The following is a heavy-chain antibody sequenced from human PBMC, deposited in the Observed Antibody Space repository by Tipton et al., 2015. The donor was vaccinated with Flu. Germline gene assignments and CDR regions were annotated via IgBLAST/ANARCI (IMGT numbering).Heavy chain of an antibody. D-gene: IGHD6-19*01. CDR3: ARDIPWLVRGGMDV. V-gene: IGHV4-39*07. J-gene: IGHJ6*02. CDR1: GGSISSSSYY. CDR2: IYYSGST. Sequence: TLSLTCTVSGGSISSSSYYWGWIRQPPGKGLEWIGSIYYSGSTYYNPSLKSRVTISVDTSKNQFSLKLGSVTAADTAVYYCARDIPWLVRGGMDVWGQGTTVTVSS.